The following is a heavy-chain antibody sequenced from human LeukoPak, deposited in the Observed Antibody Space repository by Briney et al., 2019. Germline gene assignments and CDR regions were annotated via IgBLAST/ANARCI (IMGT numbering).Heavy chain of an antibody. J-gene: IGHJ4*02. D-gene: IGHD3-22*01. CDR3: ASSSGYHDY. Sequence: SETLSLTCAVYGGSFSGYYWSWIRQHPGKGLEWIGYIYYSGSTYYNPSLKSRVTISVDTSKNQFSLKLSSVTAADTAVYYCASSSGYHDYWGQGTLVTVSS. CDR1: GGSFSGYY. CDR2: IYYSGST. V-gene: IGHV4-31*11.